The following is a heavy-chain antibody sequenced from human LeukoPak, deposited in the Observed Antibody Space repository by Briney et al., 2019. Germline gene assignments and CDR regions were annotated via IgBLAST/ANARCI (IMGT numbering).Heavy chain of an antibody. Sequence: TGGSLRLSCAASGFTFSNAWMSWVRQAPGKGLEWVGRIKSKTDGGTTDYAAPVKGRFTISRDDSKNTLYLKMNSLKTEDTAVYYCTTVSYYDFWSGYYSFDYWGQGTLVTVSS. CDR3: TTVSYYDFWSGYYSFDY. CDR2: IKSKTDGGTT. CDR1: GFTFSNAW. J-gene: IGHJ4*02. D-gene: IGHD3-3*01. V-gene: IGHV3-15*01.